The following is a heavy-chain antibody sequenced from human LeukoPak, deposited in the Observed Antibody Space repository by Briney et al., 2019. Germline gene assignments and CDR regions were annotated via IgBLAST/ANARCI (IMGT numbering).Heavy chain of an antibody. CDR1: GFTFRSYS. CDR3: TRASDSGDYFSGMDV. J-gene: IGHJ6*02. V-gene: IGHV3-21*01. Sequence: EGSLRLSCAASGFTFRSYSMNWVRQAPGKGLEWVSSFSSGSTYIYYADSVKGRFTISRDSAKNSPYLQMNSLRAEDTAVYYCTRASDSGDYFSGMDVWGQGTTVTVSS. D-gene: IGHD4-17*01. CDR2: FSSGSTYI.